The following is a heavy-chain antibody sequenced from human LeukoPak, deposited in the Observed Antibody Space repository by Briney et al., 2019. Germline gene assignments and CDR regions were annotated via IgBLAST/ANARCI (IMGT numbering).Heavy chain of an antibody. CDR1: GDSVSSGY. Sequence: SETLSLTCTVSGDSVSSGYWNWIRQPPGKGLEWNGYIYDSGITDYSPSLKSRLTISVDTSNNQFSLSLSSVTAADTAVYYCAGRGHRYSRDWGQGILVTVSS. CDR3: AGRGHRYSRD. D-gene: IGHD2-15*01. CDR2: IYDSGIT. V-gene: IGHV4-4*09. J-gene: IGHJ1*01.